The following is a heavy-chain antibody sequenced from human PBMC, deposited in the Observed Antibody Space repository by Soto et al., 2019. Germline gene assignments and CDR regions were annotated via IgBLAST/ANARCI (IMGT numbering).Heavy chain of an antibody. D-gene: IGHD3-10*01. Sequence: QVQLVESGGGVVQPGRSLRLSCAASGFPFTTYGMHWVREGPGKGLEWVAVISYDGSNTYYADSVKGRFTISRDNSKNTLYLHMNSLRPADRSLYYCVRGQYYFAYRGQGTLVTVSS. V-gene: IGHV3-30*03. CDR2: ISYDGSNT. CDR3: VRGQYYFAY. J-gene: IGHJ4*02. CDR1: GFPFTTYG.